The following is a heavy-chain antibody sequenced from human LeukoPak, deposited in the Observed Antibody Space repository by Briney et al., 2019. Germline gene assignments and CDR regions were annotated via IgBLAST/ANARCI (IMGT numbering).Heavy chain of an antibody. J-gene: IGHJ4*02. CDR2: MNPNSGNT. Sequence: ASVKVSCKASGYTFTSYDINWVRQATGQGLEWMGWMNPNSGNTGYAQKFQGRVTMTRNTSISTAYMELSSLRSEDTAVYYCAVLAYCGGDCYLETDYWGQGTLVTVSS. CDR1: GYTFTSYD. D-gene: IGHD2-21*02. V-gene: IGHV1-8*01. CDR3: AVLAYCGGDCYLETDY.